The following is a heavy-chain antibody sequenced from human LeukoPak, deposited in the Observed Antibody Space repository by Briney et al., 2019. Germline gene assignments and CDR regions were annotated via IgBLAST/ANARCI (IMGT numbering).Heavy chain of an antibody. CDR3: ASLYCSSGTCSFKY. CDR1: GGSISSSSYY. D-gene: IGHD2-15*01. CDR2: IYYSGST. V-gene: IGHV4-39*01. J-gene: IGHJ4*02. Sequence: PSETLSLTCTVSGGSISSSSYYWAWIRQPPGKGLEWIASIYYSGSTYYSPSLKSRVTISVDTSNNQFSLKLSSVTAADTAIYYCASLYCSSGTCSFKYWGQGTLVTVSS.